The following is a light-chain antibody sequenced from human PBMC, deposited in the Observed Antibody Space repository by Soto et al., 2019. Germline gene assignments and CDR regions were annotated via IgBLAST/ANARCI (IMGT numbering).Light chain of an antibody. CDR1: SSNIGAIYD. CDR2: GNT. Sequence: SVLTQPPSVSGAPGQRVTISCTGSSSNIGAIYDVQWYQQLPGAAPKLLIYGNTNRPSGVPDRFSGSKSGTSTSLAISGLRSEDEADYYCASWDNNLSGYVFGTGTKLTVL. V-gene: IGLV1-40*01. J-gene: IGLJ1*01. CDR3: ASWDNNLSGYV.